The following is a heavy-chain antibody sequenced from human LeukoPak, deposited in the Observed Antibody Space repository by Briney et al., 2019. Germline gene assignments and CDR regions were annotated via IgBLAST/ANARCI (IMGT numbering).Heavy chain of an antibody. CDR3: AELGITMIGGV. Sequence: TGGSLRLSCAASGFTFSSYEMNWVRQAPGKGLEWVSYISSSGSTKYYADSMKGRFTISRDNAKNSLYLQMNSLRAEDTAVYYCAELGITMIGGVWGKGTTVTISS. CDR1: GFTFSSYE. D-gene: IGHD3-10*02. CDR2: ISSSGSTK. J-gene: IGHJ6*04. V-gene: IGHV3-48*03.